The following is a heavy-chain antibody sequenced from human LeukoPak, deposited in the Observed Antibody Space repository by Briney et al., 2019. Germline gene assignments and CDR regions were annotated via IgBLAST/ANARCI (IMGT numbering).Heavy chain of an antibody. CDR3: AKDFWSGTYYYYGMDV. Sequence: GGSLRLSCAASGFSFNYYSMHWVRQAPGKGLEWVALMSFDGSDEKYVESVKGRFTISRDNSKNTLYLQMDSLRTEDTAVYYCAKDFWSGTYYYYGMDVWGQGTTVTVSS. J-gene: IGHJ6*02. D-gene: IGHD3-3*01. CDR2: MSFDGSDE. CDR1: GFSFNYYS. V-gene: IGHV3-30*18.